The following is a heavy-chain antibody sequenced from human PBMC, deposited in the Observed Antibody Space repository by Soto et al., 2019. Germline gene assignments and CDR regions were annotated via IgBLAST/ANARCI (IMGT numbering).Heavy chain of an antibody. J-gene: IGHJ4*02. CDR3: AKDTQRYSSDWYKVY. D-gene: IGHD6-19*01. CDR2: ISGSGGST. V-gene: IGHV3-23*01. Sequence: EVQLLESGGGLVQPGGSLRLSCAASGFTFSSYAMSWVRQAPGKWLEWVAAISGSGGSTYYADPVKGRFTISGDNSKNTLYLQMNSLRAEDTAVYYCAKDTQRYSSDWYKVYWGQGTLVTVSS. CDR1: GFTFSSYA.